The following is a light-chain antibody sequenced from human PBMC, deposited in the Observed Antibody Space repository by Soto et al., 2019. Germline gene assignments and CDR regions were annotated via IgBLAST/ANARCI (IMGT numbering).Light chain of an antibody. Sequence: EIVLTQSPATLSLSPGERATLSCRASQSVGSYLGWYQQKPGQAPRLLIYDASNRAAGIPDRFTGSGSGTDFTLTISSLEPEDFAVYYCQQRRDWLRTFGQGTKVEI. CDR1: QSVGSY. J-gene: IGKJ4*01. V-gene: IGKV3-11*01. CDR3: QQRRDWLRT. CDR2: DAS.